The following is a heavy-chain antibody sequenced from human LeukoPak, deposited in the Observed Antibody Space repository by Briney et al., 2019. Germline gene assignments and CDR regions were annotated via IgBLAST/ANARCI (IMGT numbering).Heavy chain of an antibody. Sequence: GGSLRLSCAASGFSFSTYSIHWVRQAPGKGLEWVSSISSSSSYIYYGDSVEGRFTISRDNAKNSLYLEMNSLRVEDTAVYYCARERSGCSSTSCSLNLDYWGQGTLVTVSS. V-gene: IGHV3-21*01. CDR1: GFSFSTYS. CDR3: ARERSGCSSTSCSLNLDY. D-gene: IGHD2-2*01. CDR2: ISSSSSYI. J-gene: IGHJ4*02.